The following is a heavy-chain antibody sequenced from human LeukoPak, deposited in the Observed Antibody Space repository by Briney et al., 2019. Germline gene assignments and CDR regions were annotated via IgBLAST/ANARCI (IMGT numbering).Heavy chain of an antibody. CDR3: ATAEATDDAFDI. CDR1: GSTLTELP. Sequence: GASVKVSCKVSGSTLTELPIYWVRQAPGRGLEWVGGFDPEDGDTMYTETVQGRVTMTEDTSTETAYMELSSLRSEDTAVYYCATAEATDDAFDIWGQGTMVTVS. CDR2: FDPEDGDT. J-gene: IGHJ3*02. V-gene: IGHV1-24*01. D-gene: IGHD2-21*02.